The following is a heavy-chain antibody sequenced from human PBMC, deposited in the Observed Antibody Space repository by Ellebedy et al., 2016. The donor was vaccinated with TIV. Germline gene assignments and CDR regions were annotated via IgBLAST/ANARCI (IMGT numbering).Heavy chain of an antibody. Sequence: GESLKISCAASGFTFSSYAMCWVRQAPGKGLEWLSTISDSGSGTFFADSVKGRFTISRDNSKDTLFLQMNSLRAEDTAIYFCARDPVGVGPAFDVWGQGTMVTVSS. V-gene: IGHV3-23*01. CDR3: ARDPVGVGPAFDV. CDR1: GFTFSSYA. CDR2: ISDSGSGT. J-gene: IGHJ3*01. D-gene: IGHD4-23*01.